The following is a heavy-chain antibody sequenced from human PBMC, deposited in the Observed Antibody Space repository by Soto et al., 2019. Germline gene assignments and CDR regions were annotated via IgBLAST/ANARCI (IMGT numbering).Heavy chain of an antibody. CDR2: IYYSGST. Sequence: QVQLQESGPGLVKPSQTLSLTCTVSGGSIGSGDYYWSWIRQHPGKGLEWIGYIYYSGSTYYNPSXXXRXXISVDTSKNQFSLKLRSVPAADTAVYYCARWWSGSRQGFDPWGQGTLVTVSS. CDR1: GGSIGSGDYY. D-gene: IGHD3-3*01. J-gene: IGHJ5*02. CDR3: ARWWSGSRQGFDP. V-gene: IGHV4-31*03.